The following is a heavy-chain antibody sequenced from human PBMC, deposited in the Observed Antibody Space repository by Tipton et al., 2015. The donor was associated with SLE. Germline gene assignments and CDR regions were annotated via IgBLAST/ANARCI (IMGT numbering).Heavy chain of an antibody. CDR2: IRWDGTRT. CDR3: AKGRTGLLIDAFDI. V-gene: IGHV3-43D*03. D-gene: IGHD7-27*01. J-gene: IGHJ3*02. CDR1: GFTFDDYA. Sequence: SLRLSCAASGFTFDDYAMDWIRQAPGKGLEWVALIRWDGTRTYYADSVQGRFTISRDNSRNSLYLQMNSLRAEDTALYFCAKGRTGLLIDAFDIWGQGTMVTVAS.